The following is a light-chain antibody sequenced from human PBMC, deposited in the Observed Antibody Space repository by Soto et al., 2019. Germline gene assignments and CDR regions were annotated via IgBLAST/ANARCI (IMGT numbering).Light chain of an antibody. J-gene: IGKJ1*01. CDR2: AAS. V-gene: IGKV1-39*01. CDR3: QQSYSTPPT. Sequence: DIQMTQSPSSLSASVGDRVTITCRASQSIDTYLNWYHQRPGKAPKVLIYAASSLQSGVPSRFSGSGSGTDFTLTISSLQPEDSATCYCQQSYSTPPTFGQGTKVDI. CDR1: QSIDTY.